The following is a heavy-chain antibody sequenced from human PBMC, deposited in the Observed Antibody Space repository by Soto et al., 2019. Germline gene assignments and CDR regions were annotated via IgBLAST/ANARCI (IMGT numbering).Heavy chain of an antibody. CDR2: ISGSGGST. J-gene: IGHJ6*02. V-gene: IGHV3-23*01. CDR1: GFTFSSYA. CDR3: AKASIAAAGYPEYYYGMDV. Sequence: HPGGSLRLSCAASGFTFSSYAMSWVRQAPGKGLEWVSAISGSGGSTYYADSVKGRFTISRDNSKNTLYLQMNSLRAEDTAVYYCAKASIAAAGYPEYYYGMDVWGQGTTVTVSS. D-gene: IGHD6-13*01.